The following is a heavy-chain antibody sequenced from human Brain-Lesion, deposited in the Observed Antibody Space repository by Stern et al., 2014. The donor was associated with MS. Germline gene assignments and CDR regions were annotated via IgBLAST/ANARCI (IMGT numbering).Heavy chain of an antibody. J-gene: IGHJ4*02. CDR3: ASGYRIFDY. V-gene: IGHV4-61*02. Sequence: QVQLQESGPGLVKPSQTLSLTCTVSGGSLSSGRDYWSWIRQPVGKGLEWLGRIHSRGSAFYTPSLKSRVTIPTDTSMNQFPLELNSATAADTAIYYCASGYRIFDYWGQGILVTVSS. CDR2: IHSRGSA. CDR1: GGSLSSGRDY. D-gene: IGHD5-18*01.